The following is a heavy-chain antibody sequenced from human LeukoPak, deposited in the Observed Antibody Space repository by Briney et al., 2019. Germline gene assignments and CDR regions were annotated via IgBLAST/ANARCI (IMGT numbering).Heavy chain of an antibody. Sequence: GGSLRLSCAASGFTFSNAWMSWVRQAPGKGLEWVGRIKSKTDGGTTDYAAPVKGRFTISRDESKNTLFLQMHSLKTEDTAVYYCTTAPRGYCSGGSCSYAFDIWGQGTLVTVSS. D-gene: IGHD2-15*01. CDR1: GFTFSNAW. CDR3: TTAPRGYCSGGSCSYAFDI. V-gene: IGHV3-15*01. J-gene: IGHJ3*02. CDR2: IKSKTDGGTT.